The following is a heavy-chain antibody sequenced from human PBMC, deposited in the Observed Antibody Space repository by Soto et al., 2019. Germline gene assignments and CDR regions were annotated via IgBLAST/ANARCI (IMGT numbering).Heavy chain of an antibody. Sequence: SETLSLTGTVSGGSIATSAYFWAWIRRPPGKGLEWIGSIDYIGTIYNNPSLKSRDTISVDTSKNHFSMKLDSVNAADTALYYCSRSAQDGFDPLGQGTLLTVSS. J-gene: IGHJ5*02. CDR3: SRSAQDGFDP. V-gene: IGHV4-39*02. CDR1: GGSIATSAYF. CDR2: IDYIGTI.